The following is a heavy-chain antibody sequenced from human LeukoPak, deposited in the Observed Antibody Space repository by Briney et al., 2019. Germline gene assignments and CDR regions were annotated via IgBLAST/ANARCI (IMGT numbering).Heavy chain of an antibody. V-gene: IGHV1-18*01. CDR1: GYTFSNYG. Sequence: GASVKVSCKASGYTFSNYGISWVRQAPGHGLEWMGWISAYNGNTNYAQKLQDRVTMTTDTSTSTAYMELRSLRSDDTAVYYCARPSQTGFWTAYQGGSCDCWGQGTLVTVSS. D-gene: IGHD3/OR15-3a*01. CDR3: ARPSQTGFWTAYQGGSCDC. J-gene: IGHJ4*02. CDR2: ISAYNGNT.